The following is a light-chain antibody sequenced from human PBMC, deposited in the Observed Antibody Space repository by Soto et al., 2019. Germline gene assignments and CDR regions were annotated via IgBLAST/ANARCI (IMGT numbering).Light chain of an antibody. V-gene: IGKV1-5*01. CDR3: QQYDSYSPT. CDR2: DAS. J-gene: IGKJ1*01. CDR1: QSIGNW. Sequence: DIQMTQSPSTLSASVGDRATITCRASQSIGNWLAWYQQKPGKAPKFLIYDASSLEAGVPSRFSGSGSGTEFTLTISSLQPDDFATYYCQQYDSYSPTFGQGTKVEIK.